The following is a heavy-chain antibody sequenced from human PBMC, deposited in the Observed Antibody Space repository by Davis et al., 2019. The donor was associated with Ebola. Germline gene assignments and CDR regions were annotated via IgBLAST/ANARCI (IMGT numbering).Heavy chain of an antibody. D-gene: IGHD2-15*01. CDR1: GFTFSNYW. Sequence: GESLKISCAASGFTFSNYWMNWVRQAPGKGLEWIGQIKEDGSRQYYLDSLKGRFSISRDNAKNSLYLQMNSLRAEDTAVYYCVRDRGWFVQDYWGRGTLVTISS. V-gene: IGHV3-7*01. J-gene: IGHJ4*02. CDR3: VRDRGWFVQDY. CDR2: IKEDGSRQ.